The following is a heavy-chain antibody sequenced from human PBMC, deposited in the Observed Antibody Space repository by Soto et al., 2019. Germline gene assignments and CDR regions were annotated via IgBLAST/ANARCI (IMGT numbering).Heavy chain of an antibody. CDR2: ISSSGSTI. V-gene: IGHV3-48*03. Sequence: QTGGSLRLSCAASGFTFSSYEMNWVRQAPGKGLEWVSYISSSGSTIYYADSVKGRFTISRDNAKNSLYLQMNSLRAEDTAVYYCARSSSIAAPRGMDVWGQGTTVTVSS. CDR3: ARSSSIAAPRGMDV. CDR1: GFTFSSYE. D-gene: IGHD6-6*01. J-gene: IGHJ6*02.